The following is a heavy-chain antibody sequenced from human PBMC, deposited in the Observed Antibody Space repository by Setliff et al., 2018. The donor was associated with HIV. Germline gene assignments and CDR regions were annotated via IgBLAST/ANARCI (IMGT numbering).Heavy chain of an antibody. CDR2: MHHSGSN. V-gene: IGHV4-4*02. J-gene: IGHJ4*02. CDR3: ARGDPLRFLDY. Sequence: SETLSLTCAVSGGPLNSRNWWSWVRQPPGKGLEWIGEMHHSGSNNYNPSLTSRVIISVDKSNNLFFLNLTSVTAADTAVYYCARGDPLRFLDYWGQGTLVTVSS. D-gene: IGHD3-10*01. CDR1: GGPLNSRNW.